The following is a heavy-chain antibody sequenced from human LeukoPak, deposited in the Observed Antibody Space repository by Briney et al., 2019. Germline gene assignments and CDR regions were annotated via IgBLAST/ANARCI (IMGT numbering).Heavy chain of an antibody. CDR3: AREWELLFDY. V-gene: IGHV3-9*01. Sequence: PGGSLRLSCAASGFTFDDYAMHWVRQAPGKGLEWVSGISWNSGSIGYADSVKGRFTISRDNAKNSLYLQMNSLRAEDTAVYYCAREWELLFDYWGQGTLVTVSS. CDR2: ISWNSGSI. D-gene: IGHD1-26*01. J-gene: IGHJ4*02. CDR1: GFTFDDYA.